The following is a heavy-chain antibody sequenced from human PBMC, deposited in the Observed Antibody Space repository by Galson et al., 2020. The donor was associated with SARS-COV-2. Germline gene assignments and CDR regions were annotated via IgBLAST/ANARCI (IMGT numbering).Heavy chain of an antibody. Sequence: GGSLRLSCAASGFTFNSYGMHWVRQAPGKGLDWVALIWYDGSNKYYADSVKGRFTISRDNSKNTLYLQMNSLSVEDTAVYFCARDGNIESYYYGLDVWGLGTTVTVSS. CDR2: IWYDGSNK. V-gene: IGHV3-33*01. CDR3: ARDGNIESYYYGLDV. CDR1: GFTFNSYG. D-gene: IGHD5-12*01. J-gene: IGHJ6*02.